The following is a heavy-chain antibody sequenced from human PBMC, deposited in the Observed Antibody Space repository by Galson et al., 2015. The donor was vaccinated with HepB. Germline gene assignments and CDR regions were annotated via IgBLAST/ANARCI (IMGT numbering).Heavy chain of an antibody. CDR1: GGAFNSHA. D-gene: IGHD3-3*01. CDR3: ARGFSGEPSLQYFFF. CDR2: ITPMFGRA. Sequence: SVKVSCKAPGGAFNSHAINWMRQAPGQGLEWMGGITPMFGRANYAQKFQGRVMITADDSTSTAYMEVRSLRTEDTAMYYCARGFSGEPSLQYFFFWGQGTLVTV. J-gene: IGHJ4*02. V-gene: IGHV1-69*13.